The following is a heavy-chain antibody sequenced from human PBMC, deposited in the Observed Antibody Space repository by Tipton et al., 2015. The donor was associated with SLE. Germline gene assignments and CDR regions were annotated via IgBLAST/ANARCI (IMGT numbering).Heavy chain of an antibody. J-gene: IGHJ4*02. Sequence: TLSLTCAVYGGSFSGYYWSWIRQPPGKGLEWIGEFNHSGSTNYNPSLKSRVTISVDTSKNQFSLKLTSVTAADTAMYYCASQTDFWSGYYTPFDYWGQGTLVTVSS. CDR1: GGSFSGYY. V-gene: IGHV4-34*01. D-gene: IGHD3-3*01. CDR2: FNHSGST. CDR3: ASQTDFWSGYYTPFDY.